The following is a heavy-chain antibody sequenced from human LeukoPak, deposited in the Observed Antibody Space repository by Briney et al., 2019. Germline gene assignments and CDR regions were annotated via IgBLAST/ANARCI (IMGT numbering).Heavy chain of an antibody. CDR3: ARGRTGLGYSYGYYPDY. CDR2: IYYSGST. J-gene: IGHJ4*02. D-gene: IGHD5-18*01. CDR1: GGSVSSGSYY. V-gene: IGHV4-61*01. Sequence: SETLSLTCTVSGGSVSSGSYYWSWIRQPPGKGLEWIGYIYYSGSTNYNPSHKSRVTISVDTSKNQFSLKLSSVTAADTAVYYCARGRTGLGYSYGYYPDYWGQGTLVTVSS.